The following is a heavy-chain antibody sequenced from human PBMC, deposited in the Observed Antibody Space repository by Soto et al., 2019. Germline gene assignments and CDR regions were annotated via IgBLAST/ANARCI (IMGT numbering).Heavy chain of an antibody. V-gene: IGHV4-39*02. Sequence: SETLSLTCTVSGDSIRTNNYFWGWIRKPPGKGLEWVATIHFGGNTYYSPSLKSRVNISVDTSKNRFSLNLNSVTAADTAVYYCATMRAVEDVSGYYHLGWSDYWGQG. CDR3: ATMRAVEDVSGYYHLGWSDY. D-gene: IGHD3-22*01. J-gene: IGHJ4*02. CDR1: GDSIRTNNYF. CDR2: IHFGGNT.